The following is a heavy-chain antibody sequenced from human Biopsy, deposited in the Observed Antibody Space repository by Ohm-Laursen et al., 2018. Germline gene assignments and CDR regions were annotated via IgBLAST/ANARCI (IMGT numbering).Heavy chain of an antibody. CDR2: ISNSGNT. J-gene: IGHJ4*02. Sequence: SDTLSLTCTVSGDSINSSYWSWIRQPPGKGLEWIGFISNSGNTNYNPFLKSRVTISVDTSKNQISLKLGSVTVADTAVFYCARRGSGGRSFDYWGQGSLVTVSS. D-gene: IGHD2-15*01. CDR3: ARRGSGGRSFDY. V-gene: IGHV4-59*08. CDR1: GDSINSSY.